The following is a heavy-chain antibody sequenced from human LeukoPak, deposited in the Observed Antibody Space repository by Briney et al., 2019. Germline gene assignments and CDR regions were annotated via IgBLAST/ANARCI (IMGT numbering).Heavy chain of an antibody. Sequence: PGGSLRLSCAASGFAVSSHHMTWVRQAPGKGLEWVSSISSSSSYIYYADSVKGRFTISRDNAKNSLYLQMNSLRAEDTAVYYCASGNYGAHFDYWGQGTLVTVSS. D-gene: IGHD4-17*01. CDR1: GFAVSSHH. CDR2: ISSSSSYI. CDR3: ASGNYGAHFDY. J-gene: IGHJ4*02. V-gene: IGHV3-21*01.